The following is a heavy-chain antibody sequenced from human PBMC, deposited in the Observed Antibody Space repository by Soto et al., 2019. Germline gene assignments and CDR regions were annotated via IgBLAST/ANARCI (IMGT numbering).Heavy chain of an antibody. V-gene: IGHV4-38-2*02. J-gene: IGHJ5*02. CDR1: GYSISSGYH. Sequence: PSETLSLTCTVSGYSISSGYHWAWIRQPPGKGLEWLGSVHYSGNTYYNPSLKSRLTISVDKSKNQFSLNLSSVTAADTAVYYCARQDRVVAEGRWFDPLGQGTRVTVSS. CDR3: ARQDRVVAEGRWFDP. CDR2: VHYSGNT. D-gene: IGHD2-15*01.